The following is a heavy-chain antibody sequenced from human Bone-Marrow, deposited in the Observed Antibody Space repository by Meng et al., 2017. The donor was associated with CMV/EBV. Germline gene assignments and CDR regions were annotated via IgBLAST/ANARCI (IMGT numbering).Heavy chain of an antibody. CDR2: IYSGGSST. CDR3: AKGRELRNFDL. D-gene: IGHD1-26*01. J-gene: IGHJ2*01. CDR1: GFTFSSYA. Sequence: GESLKISCAASGFTFSSYAMSWVRQAPGKGLEWVSVIYSGGSSTYYADSVKGRFTISRDNSKNTLYLQMNSLRAEDTAVYYCAKGRELRNFDLWGRRTLVTVS. V-gene: IGHV3-23*03.